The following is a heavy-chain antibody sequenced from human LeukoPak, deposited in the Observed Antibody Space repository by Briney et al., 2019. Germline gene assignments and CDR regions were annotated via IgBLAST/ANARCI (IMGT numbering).Heavy chain of an antibody. V-gene: IGHV3-23*01. CDR3: AKDSAVVTQEYYFDY. CDR2: ISGSGGST. CDR1: GFTFSSSA. Sequence: QTGGSLRLSCAASGFTFSSSAMSWVRHAPGEGLEWGSAISGSGGSTYYADSVKGRFTISRDNSKNTLYLQMNSLRAEDTAVYYCAKDSAVVTQEYYFDYWGQGTLVTVSS. J-gene: IGHJ4*02. D-gene: IGHD4-23*01.